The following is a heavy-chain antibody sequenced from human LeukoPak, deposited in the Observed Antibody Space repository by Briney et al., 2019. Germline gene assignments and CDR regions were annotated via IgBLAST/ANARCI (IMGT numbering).Heavy chain of an antibody. Sequence: GGSLRLSCAASGFTFSSYGMRWVRQAPGKGLEWDSTISGSGGSTYYADSVKGRFTISRDNSKNTMYLHMNSLRAEDTAVYYCAFFSNYFDFWGQGTLVTVSS. V-gene: IGHV3-23*01. CDR1: GFTFSSYG. D-gene: IGHD3-3*01. J-gene: IGHJ4*02. CDR2: ISGSGGST. CDR3: AFFSNYFDF.